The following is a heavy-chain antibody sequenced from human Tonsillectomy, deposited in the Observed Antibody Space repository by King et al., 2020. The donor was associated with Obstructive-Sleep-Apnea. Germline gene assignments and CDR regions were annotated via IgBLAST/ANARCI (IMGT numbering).Heavy chain of an antibody. Sequence: VQLVESGGGLVQPGGSLRLSCAASGFTFSSYAMSWVRQAPEKGLQWVSTIIGSGGFTYYADSVKGRLTLSRDNSKNTLYLQMNSLRAEDTAVYYCAKSSGYDYADFDYWGQGTLVTVSS. CDR2: IIGSGGFT. CDR1: GFTFSSYA. J-gene: IGHJ4*02. V-gene: IGHV3-23*04. CDR3: AKSSGYDYADFDY. D-gene: IGHD5-12*01.